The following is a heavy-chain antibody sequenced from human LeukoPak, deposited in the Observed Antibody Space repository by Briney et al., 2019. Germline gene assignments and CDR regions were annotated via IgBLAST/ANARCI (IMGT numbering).Heavy chain of an antibody. CDR3: ARDHNWGFDY. CDR1: GFTFSSYS. D-gene: IGHD7-27*01. CDR2: ITISSSII. J-gene: IGHJ4*02. Sequence: GGSLRLSCAASGFTFSSYSMNWVRQAPGKGLEWVSYITISSSIIYYADSVKGRFTISRDNAKNSLYLQMNSLRDEDTAVYYCARDHNWGFDYWGQGTLVTVPS. V-gene: IGHV3-48*02.